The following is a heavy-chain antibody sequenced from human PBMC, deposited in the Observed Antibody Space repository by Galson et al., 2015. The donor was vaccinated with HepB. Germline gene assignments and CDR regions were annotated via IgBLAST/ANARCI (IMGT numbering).Heavy chain of an antibody. V-gene: IGHV3-7*01. Sequence: SLRLSCAASGFTFTSHWMSWVRQVPGKGLEWVANINQYGSEKNYVDSVKGRFTISRDNAKNSLYLQMNSLRVEDTAVYYCARGFWDIGVVSAAGDAFDIWGHGTTVSVFS. D-gene: IGHD2-2*01. CDR1: GFTFTSHW. CDR3: ARGFWDIGVVSAAGDAFDI. CDR2: INQYGSEK. J-gene: IGHJ3*02.